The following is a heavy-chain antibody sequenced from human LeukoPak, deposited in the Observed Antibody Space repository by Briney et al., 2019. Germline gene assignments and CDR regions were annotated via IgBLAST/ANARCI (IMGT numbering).Heavy chain of an antibody. Sequence: ASVKVSCKASGYSFTGYYLDWVRQAPGQGLEWMGWISACNGNTNYAQKLQGRVTMTTDTSTSTAYMELRSLRSDDTAVYYCARDSPLLLWFGESEARFDPWGQGTLVTVSS. CDR3: ARDSPLLLWFGESEARFDP. CDR2: ISACNGNT. V-gene: IGHV1-18*04. J-gene: IGHJ5*02. D-gene: IGHD3-10*01. CDR1: GYSFTGYY.